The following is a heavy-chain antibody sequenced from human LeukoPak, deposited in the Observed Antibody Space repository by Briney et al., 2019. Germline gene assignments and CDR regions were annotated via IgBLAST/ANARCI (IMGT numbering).Heavy chain of an antibody. Sequence: PGGSLRLSCAASGFTFSSYWMHWVRQPPGKGLMWVSRISSDASSILYADSAKGRFTISRDNAKNTLYLQMNSLRAEDTAVYYCATLGPPIYWGQGTLVTVSS. CDR2: ISSDASSI. CDR1: GFTFSSYW. V-gene: IGHV3-74*01. CDR3: ATLGPPIY. J-gene: IGHJ4*02.